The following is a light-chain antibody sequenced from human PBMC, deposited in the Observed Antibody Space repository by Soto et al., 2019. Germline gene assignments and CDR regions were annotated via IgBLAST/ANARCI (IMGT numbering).Light chain of an antibody. CDR1: QGIRND. J-gene: IGKJ4*01. CDR2: AAS. V-gene: IGKV1-6*01. CDR3: QQFKSYPLT. Sequence: AIQMTQSPSSLSASVGDRVTITCRASQGIRNDLDWFQQKPGKAPKLLIYAASNLQSGVPARFSGSGSGTDFTLTISSLQPEDFATYYCQQFKSYPLTFGGGTKVEIK.